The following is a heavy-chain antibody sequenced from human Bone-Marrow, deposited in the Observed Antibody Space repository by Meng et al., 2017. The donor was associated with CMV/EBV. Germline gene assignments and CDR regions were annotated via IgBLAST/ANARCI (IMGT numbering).Heavy chain of an antibody. CDR1: GFTFSDYY. J-gene: IGHJ6*02. V-gene: IGHV3-11*01. CDR3: ARDSPPYYYGMDV. Sequence: GESLKISCAASGFTFSDYYMSWIRQAPGKGLEWVSYISSSGSTIYYADSVKGRFTISRDKSKNSLYLQMNSLGAEDTAVYYCARDSPPYYYGMDVWGQGTTVTVSS. CDR2: ISSSGSTI.